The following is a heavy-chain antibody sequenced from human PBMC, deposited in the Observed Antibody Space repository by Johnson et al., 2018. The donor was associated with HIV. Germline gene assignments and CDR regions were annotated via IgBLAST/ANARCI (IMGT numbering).Heavy chain of an antibody. CDR1: GFTFSTYD. V-gene: IGHV3-13*01. D-gene: IGHD3-3*01. CDR3: ARGGSRTTIFGVDINLGGFDI. Sequence: VQLVESGGGVVQPGRSLRLSCAVSGFTFSTYDIHWVRQSTGKGLEWVASFSREGNTFYAGSVRGRFTISSESGRNSLYLQMNSLRAGDTAVYYFARGGSRTTIFGVDINLGGFDIWGQGTRVTVSS. J-gene: IGHJ3*02. CDR2: FSREGNT.